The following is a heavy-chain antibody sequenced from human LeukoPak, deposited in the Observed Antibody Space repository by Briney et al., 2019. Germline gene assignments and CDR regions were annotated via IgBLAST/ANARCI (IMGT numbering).Heavy chain of an antibody. J-gene: IGHJ4*02. CDR1: GYTFTGYY. D-gene: IGHD3-3*01. CDR3: ARAEVGYDFWSGHNPLAFDY. V-gene: IGHV1-2*02. Sequence: ASVKVSCKASGYTFTGYYMHWVRQAPGQGLEWMGWINPKSGGTNYAQKFQGRVTITRNTSISTAYMELSSLRSEDTAVYYCARAEVGYDFWSGHNPLAFDYWGQGTLVTVSS. CDR2: INPKSGGT.